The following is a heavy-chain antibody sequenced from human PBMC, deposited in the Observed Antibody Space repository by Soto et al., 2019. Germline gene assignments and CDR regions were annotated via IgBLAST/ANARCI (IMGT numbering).Heavy chain of an antibody. J-gene: IGHJ6*02. D-gene: IGHD6-19*01. CDR3: ARDLIAVAGTATYYYGMDV. CDR1: GFTFSSYA. Sequence: QVQLVESGGGVVQPGRSLRLSCAASGFTFSSYAMHWVRQAPGKGLEWVAVISYDGSNKYYADSVKGRFTISRDNSKNTLYLQMNRLRAEDTAVYYCARDLIAVAGTATYYYGMDVWGQGTTVTVSS. CDR2: ISYDGSNK. V-gene: IGHV3-30-3*01.